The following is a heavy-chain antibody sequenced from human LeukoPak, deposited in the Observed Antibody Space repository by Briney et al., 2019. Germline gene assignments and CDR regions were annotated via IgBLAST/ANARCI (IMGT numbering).Heavy chain of an antibody. CDR3: ARGLWDILSIYPYYMDV. CDR1: KFTFSSYS. D-gene: IGHD3-9*01. Sequence: GGSLRLSCAASKFTFSSYSMNWVRQAPGKGLEWVSSINSYSSYIYYADSVKGRFTISRDNAKNSLYPQMNSLRAEDTAVYYCARGLWDILSIYPYYMDVWGKGTTVTVSS. V-gene: IGHV3-21*01. CDR2: INSYSSYI. J-gene: IGHJ6*03.